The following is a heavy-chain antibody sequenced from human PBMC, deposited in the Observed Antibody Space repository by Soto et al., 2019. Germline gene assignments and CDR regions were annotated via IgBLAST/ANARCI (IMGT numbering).Heavy chain of an antibody. CDR2: ISASGVST. D-gene: IGHD6-13*01. Sequence: PGGSLRLSCSASGFSFSSYAMGWVRQAPGKGLEWVSTISASGVSTYHADSVQGRFTVSRDNSKNTLYLQMNSLRVEDTAVYYCATDPRLQPRPAGQQLATQAIDYWGQGTQVTVSS. V-gene: IGHV3-23*01. CDR1: GFSFSSYA. CDR3: ATDPRLQPRPAGQQLATQAIDY. J-gene: IGHJ4*02.